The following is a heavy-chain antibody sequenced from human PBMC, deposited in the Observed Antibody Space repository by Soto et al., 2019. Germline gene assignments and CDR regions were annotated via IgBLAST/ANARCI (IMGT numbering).Heavy chain of an antibody. D-gene: IGHD6-19*01. V-gene: IGHV4-30-2*01. CDR3: ARDGKVAGLDAFDI. J-gene: IGHJ3*02. CDR1: GGSISSGGYS. CDR2: IYHSGST. Sequence: SETLSLTCAVSGGSISSGGYSWSWIRQPPGKGLEWIGYIYHSGSTYYNPSLKSRVTISVDRSKNQFSLKLSSVTAADTAVYYCARDGKVAGLDAFDIWGQGTMVTVSS.